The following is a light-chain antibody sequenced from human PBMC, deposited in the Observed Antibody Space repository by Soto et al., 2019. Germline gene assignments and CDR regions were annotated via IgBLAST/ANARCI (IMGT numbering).Light chain of an antibody. CDR1: QSVSSN. Sequence: EIAMTQSPATLSVSPGERATLSCRASQSVSSNLAWYQQKPGQAPRLLIYGASTRATGIPARFSGSGSGTEFTLIISSLQSEDFAVYYCQQYNNWPVTFGGGTKVDIK. J-gene: IGKJ4*01. CDR2: GAS. CDR3: QQYNNWPVT. V-gene: IGKV3-15*01.